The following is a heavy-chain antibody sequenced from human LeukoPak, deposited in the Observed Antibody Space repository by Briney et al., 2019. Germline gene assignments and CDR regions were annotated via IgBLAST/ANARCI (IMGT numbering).Heavy chain of an antibody. CDR3: ARGPRFAIRMIVVVTKGHFDY. CDR2: INPDGSTT. CDR1: GFTFSNYW. D-gene: IGHD3-22*01. J-gene: IGHJ4*02. V-gene: IGHV3-74*01. Sequence: GGSLRLSCAASGFTFSNYWMHWVRQDPGQGLVWVSFINPDGSTTNYADSVKGRFTISRDNAKNALYLQMNSLRAEDTAVYYCARGPRFAIRMIVVVTKGHFDYWGQGALVTVSS.